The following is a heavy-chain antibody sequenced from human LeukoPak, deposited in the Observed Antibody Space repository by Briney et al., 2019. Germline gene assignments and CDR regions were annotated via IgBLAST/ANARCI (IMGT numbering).Heavy chain of an antibody. Sequence: ASVKVSCKASGYTFTSYGISWVRQAPGQGLEWMGWISAYNGNTNYAQKLRGRVTMTTDTSTSTAYMELRSLRSDDTAVYYCARDARCVEMATMNAFDIWGQGTMVTVSS. J-gene: IGHJ3*02. D-gene: IGHD5-24*01. V-gene: IGHV1-18*01. CDR3: ARDARCVEMATMNAFDI. CDR2: ISAYNGNT. CDR1: GYTFTSYG.